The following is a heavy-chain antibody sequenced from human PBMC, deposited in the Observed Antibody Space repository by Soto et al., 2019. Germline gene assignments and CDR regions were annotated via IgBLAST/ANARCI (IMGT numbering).Heavy chain of an antibody. CDR1: GGSISSGGHP. CDR2: ISHSGST. D-gene: IGHD6-19*01. Sequence: QLQLQESGSGLVKPSQTLSLTCAVSGGSISSGGHPWSWIRQPRGKGREWIGYISHSGSTYYNPTLKSRVTISVARSKNQFSLKLSSVTAADTAVYYCARAGGLGAVAADYWGQGTLVTVSS. V-gene: IGHV4-30-2*01. CDR3: ARAGGLGAVAADY. J-gene: IGHJ4*02.